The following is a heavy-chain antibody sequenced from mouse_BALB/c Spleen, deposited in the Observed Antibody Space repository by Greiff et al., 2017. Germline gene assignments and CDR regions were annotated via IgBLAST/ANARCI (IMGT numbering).Heavy chain of an antibody. J-gene: IGHJ4*01. D-gene: IGHD2-12*01. CDR1: GFTFSSFG. CDR3: AITTNAMDY. Sequence: EVKLVESGGGLVQPGGSRKLSCAASGFTFSSFGMHWVRQAPEKGLEWVAYISSGSSTIYYADTVKGRFTISRDNPKNTLFLQMTSLRSEDTAMYYCAITTNAMDYWGQGTSVTVSS. CDR2: ISSGSSTI. V-gene: IGHV5-17*02.